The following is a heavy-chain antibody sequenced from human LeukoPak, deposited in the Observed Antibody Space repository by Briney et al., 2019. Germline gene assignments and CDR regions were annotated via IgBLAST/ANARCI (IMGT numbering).Heavy chain of an antibody. V-gene: IGHV4-59*01. CDR2: IYYSGST. D-gene: IGHD3-10*01. CDR1: GGSISSYY. CDR3: ARNVLLWFGEAGTFAY. J-gene: IGHJ4*02. Sequence: PSETLSLTCTVSGGSISSYYWSWIRQPPGKGLEWIGYIYYSGSTNYNPSFKSRVTISVDTSKNQFSLKLSSVTAADTAVYYCARNVLLWFGEAGTFAYWGQGTLVTVSS.